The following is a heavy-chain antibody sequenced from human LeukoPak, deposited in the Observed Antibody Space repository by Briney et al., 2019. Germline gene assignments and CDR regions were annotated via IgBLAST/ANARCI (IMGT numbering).Heavy chain of an antibody. D-gene: IGHD3-3*01. V-gene: IGHV3-23*01. CDR1: GFTFSSYA. CDR3: AKVVNDFWSGYYPFWFDL. CDR2: ISGSGGST. J-gene: IGHJ5*02. Sequence: PGGSLRLSCAASGFTFSSYAMSWVRQAPGKGLEWVSAISGSGGSTYYADSVKGRFTISRDNSKNTLYLQMNSLRAEDTAVYYCAKVVNDFWSGYYPFWFDLWGQGTLVTVSS.